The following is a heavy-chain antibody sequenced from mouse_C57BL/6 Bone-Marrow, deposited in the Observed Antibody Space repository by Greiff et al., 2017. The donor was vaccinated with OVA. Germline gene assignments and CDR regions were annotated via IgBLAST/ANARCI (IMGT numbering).Heavy chain of an antibody. V-gene: IGHV1-81*01. J-gene: IGHJ4*01. CDR2: IYPRSGNT. CDR1: GYTFTSYG. D-gene: IGHD2-3*01. CDR3: ARWEWLLRDYAMDY. Sequence: QVTLKESGAELARPGASVKLSCKASGYTFTSYGISWVKQRTGQGLEWIGEIYPRSGNTYYNEKFKGKATLTADKSSSTAYMELRSLTSEDSAVYFCARWEWLLRDYAMDYWGQGTSVTVSS.